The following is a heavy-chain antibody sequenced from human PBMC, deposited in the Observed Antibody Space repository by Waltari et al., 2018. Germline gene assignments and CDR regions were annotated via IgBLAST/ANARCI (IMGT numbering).Heavy chain of an antibody. CDR3: ATFAVRIWAFDY. J-gene: IGHJ4*02. D-gene: IGHD3-16*01. Sequence: QVQLQQWGAGLLKPLETLSLTCAVKGGVFSHYYWSWIRQPPGKGLEWIGEINHSGNSNYNPSLMSRITMSVDTSKNQFSLRLSSVTAADTAVYYCATFAVRIWAFDYWGQGSVVTVSS. V-gene: IGHV4-34*01. CDR2: INHSGNS. CDR1: GGVFSHYY.